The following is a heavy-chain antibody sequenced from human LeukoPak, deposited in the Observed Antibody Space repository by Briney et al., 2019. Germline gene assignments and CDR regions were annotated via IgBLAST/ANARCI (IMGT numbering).Heavy chain of an antibody. D-gene: IGHD1-20*01. Sequence: GESLKISCKGSGYSFTSYWIGWVRQMPGKGLEWMGIIYPGDSDTRYSPSFQGQVTISADRSISTAYLQWSSLKASDTAMYYCARDLTGMPGYYYYGMDVWGQGTTVTVSS. CDR2: IYPGDSDT. CDR1: GYSFTSYW. J-gene: IGHJ6*02. CDR3: ARDLTGMPGYYYYGMDV. V-gene: IGHV5-51*01.